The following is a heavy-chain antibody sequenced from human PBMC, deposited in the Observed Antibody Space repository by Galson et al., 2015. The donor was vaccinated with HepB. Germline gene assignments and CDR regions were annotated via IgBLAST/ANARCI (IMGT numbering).Heavy chain of an antibody. CDR2: IIPIFGTA. D-gene: IGHD2-2*02. CDR1: GGTFSSYA. J-gene: IGHJ5*02. V-gene: IGHV1-69*13. Sequence: SVKVSCKASGGTFSSYAISWVRQAPGQGLEWMGGIIPIFGTANYAQKFQGRVTITADESTSTAYMELSSLRSEDTAVYYCAREWRSCSSTSCYIGFDPWGQGTLVTASS. CDR3: AREWRSCSSTSCYIGFDP.